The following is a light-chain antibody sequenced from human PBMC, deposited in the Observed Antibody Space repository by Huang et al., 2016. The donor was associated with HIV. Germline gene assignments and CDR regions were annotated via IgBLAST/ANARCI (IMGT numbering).Light chain of an antibody. CDR1: QSVLYSFKSKNY. Sequence: DIVMTQSPDSLAVSLGERAAINCKSSQSVLYSFKSKNYLAWYHQKPGQPPKLLIYWAATRASGVPDRFSGSGSGTEFTLTISSLQVEDVAVYYCQQYYTNPLTFGGGTKVEIK. CDR2: WAA. J-gene: IGKJ4*01. CDR3: QQYYTNPLT. V-gene: IGKV4-1*01.